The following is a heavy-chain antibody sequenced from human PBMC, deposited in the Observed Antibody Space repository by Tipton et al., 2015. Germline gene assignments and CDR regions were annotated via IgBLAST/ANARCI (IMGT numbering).Heavy chain of an antibody. Sequence: TLSLTCAVSGGSVSSSSYYWGWIRQPPGKGLEWIGTIYYTGSTSYNPSLKSRVTISVDTSKNQFSLKLDSVTAADTAVYYCARRYYYDSSGYETRLDYWGQGTLVTVSS. CDR3: ARRYYYDSSGYETRLDY. CDR2: IYYTGST. V-gene: IGHV4-39*01. CDR1: GGSVSSSSYY. J-gene: IGHJ4*02. D-gene: IGHD3-22*01.